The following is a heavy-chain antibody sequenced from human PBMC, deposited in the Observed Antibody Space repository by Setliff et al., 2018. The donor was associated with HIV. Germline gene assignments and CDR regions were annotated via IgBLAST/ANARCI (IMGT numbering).Heavy chain of an antibody. D-gene: IGHD6-13*01. V-gene: IGHV1-69*13. J-gene: IGHJ3*02. CDR3: AKDQTGVAAAAFGGGSAWSDEGFDI. CDR1: GGTFSSYV. CDR2: IIPMYNIP. Sequence: SVKVSCKASGGTFSSYVISWVRQAPGQGLEWMGMIIPMYNIPAYAQKFQSRVTFTADESTSTAYMELSSLSSEDTAVYYCAKDQTGVAAAAFGGGSAWSDEGFDIWGQGTMVTVSS.